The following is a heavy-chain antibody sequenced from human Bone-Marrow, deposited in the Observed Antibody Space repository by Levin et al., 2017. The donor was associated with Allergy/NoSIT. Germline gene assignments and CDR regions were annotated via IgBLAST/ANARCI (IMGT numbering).Heavy chain of an antibody. CDR3: AEGDFHY. Sequence: LSLTCAASGFSVTSRFLAWVRQAPRKGLEWVSTSFNDGRTFYADSVTGRFTISRDNSKNMLYLQMNSLRAGDTAIYYCAEGDFHYWDQGTPVTVSS. J-gene: IGHJ4*02. CDR2: SFNDGRT. V-gene: IGHV3-53*01. CDR1: GFSVTSRF.